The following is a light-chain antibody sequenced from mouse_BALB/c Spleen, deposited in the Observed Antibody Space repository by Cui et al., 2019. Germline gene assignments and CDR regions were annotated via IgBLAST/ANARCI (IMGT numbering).Light chain of an antibody. Sequence: DIQMTQSPASQSASLGESVTITCLASQTIGTWLAWYQQKPGKSPQLLIYAATSLADGVPSRFSGSGSGTEFSFRISSLQAEDFVSYYCQQLNSTPYTFGGGTKLEIK. CDR3: QQLNSTPYT. CDR2: AAT. CDR1: QTIGTW. J-gene: IGKJ2*01. V-gene: IGKV12-98*01.